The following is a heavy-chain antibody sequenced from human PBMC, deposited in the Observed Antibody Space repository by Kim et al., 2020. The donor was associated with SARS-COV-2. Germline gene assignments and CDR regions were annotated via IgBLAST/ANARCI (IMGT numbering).Heavy chain of an antibody. Sequence: ANSVNGRFTISRDNSKNTMYLQMDSLRGEDTAVYYCAREVTVTTTSRLDYWGQGTLVTVSS. J-gene: IGHJ4*02. CDR3: AREVTVTTTSRLDY. V-gene: IGHV3-30*01. D-gene: IGHD4-17*01.